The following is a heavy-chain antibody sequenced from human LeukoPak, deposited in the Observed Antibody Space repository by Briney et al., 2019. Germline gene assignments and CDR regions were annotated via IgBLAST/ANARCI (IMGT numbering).Heavy chain of an antibody. CDR3: ARGVWFGELRYEYYFDS. Sequence: SVKVSCKASGGTFTSYSISWVRQAPGQGLEWMGGIIPIFGTANYAQKFQGRVTITTDESTTTAYMQLSSLSSEDPPVYHCARGVWFGELRYEYYFDSWGQGNLVSASS. J-gene: IGHJ4*02. CDR1: GGTFTSYS. D-gene: IGHD3-10*01. CDR2: IIPIFGTA. V-gene: IGHV1-69*05.